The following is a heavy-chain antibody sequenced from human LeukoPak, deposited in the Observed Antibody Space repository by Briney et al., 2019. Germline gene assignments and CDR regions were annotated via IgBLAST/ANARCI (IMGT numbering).Heavy chain of an antibody. J-gene: IGHJ5*02. CDR3: ARGRVLRYFDWLSP. D-gene: IGHD3-9*01. V-gene: IGHV1-69*05. Sequence: GASVKVSCKASGGTFSSYAISWVLQAPGQGLEWMGGIIPIFGTANYAQKFQGRVTITTDESTSTAYMELSSLRSEDTAVYYCARGRVLRYFDWLSPWGQGTLVTVSS. CDR1: GGTFSSYA. CDR2: IIPIFGTA.